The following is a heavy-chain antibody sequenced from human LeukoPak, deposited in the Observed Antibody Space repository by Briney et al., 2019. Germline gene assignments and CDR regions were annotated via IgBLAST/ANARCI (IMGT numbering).Heavy chain of an antibody. D-gene: IGHD3-10*01. CDR1: GFTFSSYW. V-gene: IGHV3-7*01. CDR2: IKQDGSEK. Sequence: PGGSLRLSCAASGFTFSSYWMSWVRQAPGKGLEWVANIKQDGSEKYYVDSVKGRFTISRDNAKNSLYLQMNSLRAEDTAVYYCAREYASGSYVFDYWGQGTLVTVSS. CDR3: AREYASGSYVFDY. J-gene: IGHJ4*02.